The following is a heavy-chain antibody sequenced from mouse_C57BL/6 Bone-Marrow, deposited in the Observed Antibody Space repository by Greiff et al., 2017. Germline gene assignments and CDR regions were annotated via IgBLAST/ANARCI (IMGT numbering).Heavy chain of an antibody. Sequence: EVMLVESGGGLVKPGGSLKLSCAVSGFTFSSSALSWVRQTPDKRLEWVATISDGGSYTYYTDNVKGRFTIARDNAKNNLYLQMSTLKSEDTAMYYCARESYYYGSTAFAYWGQGTLVTVSA. CDR3: ARESYYYGSTAFAY. CDR2: ISDGGSYT. D-gene: IGHD1-1*01. V-gene: IGHV5-4*01. CDR1: GFTFSSSA. J-gene: IGHJ3*01.